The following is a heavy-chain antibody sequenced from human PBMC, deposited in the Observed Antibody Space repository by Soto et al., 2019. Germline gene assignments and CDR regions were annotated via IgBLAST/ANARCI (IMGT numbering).Heavy chain of an antibody. Sequence: SETLSLTCAVSGYSISSGYYWGWIRQPPGKGLEWIGSIYHSGSTYYNPSLKSRVTISVDTSKNQFSLKLSSVTAADTAAYYCAGYTTVLRFLEWLPLSYYYYGMDVWGQGTTVTVSS. D-gene: IGHD3-3*01. CDR1: GYSISSGYY. CDR3: AGYTTVLRFLEWLPLSYYYYGMDV. CDR2: IYHSGST. J-gene: IGHJ6*02. V-gene: IGHV4-38-2*01.